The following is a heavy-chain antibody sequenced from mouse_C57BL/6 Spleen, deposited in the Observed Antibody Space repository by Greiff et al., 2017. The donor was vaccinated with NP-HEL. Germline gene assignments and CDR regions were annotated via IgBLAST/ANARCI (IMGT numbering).Heavy chain of an antibody. D-gene: IGHD3-2*02. Sequence: VQLQQSGAELVKPGASVKLSCKASGYTFTSYWMQWVKQRPGQGLEWIGEIDPSDRYTNYNQKFKGKATLTVDTSSSTAYMQLSSLTSEDSAVYYCARKWTAQAGFAYWGQGTLVTVSA. J-gene: IGHJ3*01. CDR2: IDPSDRYT. V-gene: IGHV1-50*01. CDR3: ARKWTAQAGFAY. CDR1: GYTFTSYW.